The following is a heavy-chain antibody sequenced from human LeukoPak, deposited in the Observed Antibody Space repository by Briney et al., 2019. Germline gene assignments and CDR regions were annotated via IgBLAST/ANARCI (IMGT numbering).Heavy chain of an antibody. CDR2: ISAYNGNT. J-gene: IGHJ6*03. CDR3: TRHLMTSGLGYMDV. CDR1: GYTFTSYG. V-gene: IGHV1-18*01. Sequence: ASVKVSCKASGYTFTSYGISWVRQAPEQGLEWMGWISAYNGNTNYAQKLQGRVTMTTDTSTSTAYMELRSLRSDDTAVYYCTRHLMTSGLGYMDVWGKGTTVTISS. D-gene: IGHD2-8*01.